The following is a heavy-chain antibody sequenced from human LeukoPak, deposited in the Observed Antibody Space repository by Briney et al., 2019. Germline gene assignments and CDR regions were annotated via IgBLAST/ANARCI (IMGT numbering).Heavy chain of an antibody. CDR3: ARSYSSSSKDPLDYYYGMDV. CDR1: GFTFSSDS. Sequence: PGGSLRLSCAASGFTFSSDSMNWVRQAPGKGLEWVSSISSSSSYIYYADSVKGRFTISRDNAKNSLYLQMNSLRAEDTAVYYCARSYSSSSKDPLDYYYGMDVWGQGTTVTVSS. V-gene: IGHV3-21*01. CDR2: ISSSSSYI. D-gene: IGHD6-6*01. J-gene: IGHJ6*02.